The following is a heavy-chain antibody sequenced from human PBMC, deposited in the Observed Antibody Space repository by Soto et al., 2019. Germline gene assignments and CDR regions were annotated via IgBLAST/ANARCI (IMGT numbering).Heavy chain of an antibody. CDR2: ISSSSSTI. V-gene: IGHV3-48*02. CDR1: GFTFSSYS. CDR3: ARDHLFSPRYYYYGMDV. J-gene: IGHJ6*02. Sequence: PGGSLRLSCAASGFTFSSYSMNWVRQAPGKGLEWVSYISSSSSTIYCADSVKGRFTISRDNAKNSLYLQMNSLRDEDTAVYYCARDHLFSPRYYYYGMDVWGQGTTVTVSS.